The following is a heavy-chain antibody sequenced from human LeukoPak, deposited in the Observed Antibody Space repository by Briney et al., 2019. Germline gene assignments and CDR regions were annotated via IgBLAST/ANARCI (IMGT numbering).Heavy chain of an antibody. D-gene: IGHD6-13*01. Sequence: ASAQVSCKASGYTFTYDYIHWVRHAPGQGLEWMGRSNPNSGDTNLAQNLQGRVTMTRDTSINTAHTELTRLTSDDTAVFYCASGAAAGSYYYYVDVWGKGTTVTVSS. CDR2: SNPNSGDT. J-gene: IGHJ6*03. CDR1: GYTFTYDY. V-gene: IGHV1-2*06. CDR3: ASGAAAGSYYYYVDV.